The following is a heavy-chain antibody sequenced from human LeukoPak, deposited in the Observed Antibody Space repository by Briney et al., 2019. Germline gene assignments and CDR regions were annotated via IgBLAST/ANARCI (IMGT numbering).Heavy chain of an antibody. V-gene: IGHV3-30*04. CDR1: GFTFSSYA. J-gene: IGHJ4*02. D-gene: IGHD5-12*01. CDR2: ISYDGGNK. CDR3: VKDRKPDSRYNFDY. Sequence: GGSLRLSCEASGFTFSSYAVHWVRQAPGKGLEWVAVISYDGGNKFYADSVKGRFTISRDNSKNTVYLQMNSLRAEDTATYYCVKDRKPDSRYNFDYWGQGTLVTVSS.